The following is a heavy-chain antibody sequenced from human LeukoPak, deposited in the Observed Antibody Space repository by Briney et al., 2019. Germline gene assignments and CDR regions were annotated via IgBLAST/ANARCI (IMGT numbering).Heavy chain of an antibody. CDR3: ARGRGSYYRRYFDY. V-gene: IGHV4-34*01. J-gene: IGHJ4*02. CDR1: GGSFSGYY. Sequence: SETLSLTCAVYGGSFSGYYWSWIRQPPGKGLEWIGEINHSGSTNYNPSLKSRVTISVDTSKNQFSLELSSVTAADTAVYYCARGRGSYYRRYFDYWGQGTLVTVSS. CDR2: INHSGST. D-gene: IGHD1-26*01.